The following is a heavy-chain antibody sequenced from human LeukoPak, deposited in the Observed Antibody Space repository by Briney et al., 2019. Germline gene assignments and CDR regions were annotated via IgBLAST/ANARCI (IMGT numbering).Heavy chain of an antibody. D-gene: IGHD3-22*01. CDR2: IYYSGST. J-gene: IGHJ4*02. Sequence: SETLSLTCTVPGASISSYYWSWIRQPPGKGLEWIGYIYYSGSTNCNPSLKSRVTISVDTSKNQFSLKLSSVTAADTAVYYCARSRFSGYYYGALDYWGQGTLVTVSS. CDR3: ARSRFSGYYYGALDY. CDR1: GASISSYY. V-gene: IGHV4-59*01.